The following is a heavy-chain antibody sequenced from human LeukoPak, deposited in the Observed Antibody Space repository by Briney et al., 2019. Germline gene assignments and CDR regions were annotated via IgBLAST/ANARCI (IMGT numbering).Heavy chain of an antibody. CDR1: GFTFRSHA. J-gene: IGHJ4*02. CDR3: VKDLREKYSFDY. CDR2: ISWDANKK. V-gene: IGHV3-30*04. Sequence: PGGSLRLSCAASGFTFRSHAMHWVRQAPDKGLEWVTFISWDANKKSYTDSVEGRFTISRDNSKNMLYLQMNSLRAEDTAVYYCVKDLREKYSFDYWGQGTLVTVSS. D-gene: IGHD5-24*01.